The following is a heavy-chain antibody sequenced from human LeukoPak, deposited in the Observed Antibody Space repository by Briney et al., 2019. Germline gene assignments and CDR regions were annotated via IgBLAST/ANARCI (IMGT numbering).Heavy chain of an antibody. CDR3: VRQGWIASRPAYCDN. CDR2: IYPSDSDT. Sequence: GESLKISCKSSGYKLTSYWIGRGRQMPGKGVEGVGIIYPSDSDTRHSTSFQGQVRLSADKSNSAAYLQWSSLKASDTAMYYCVRQGWIASRPAYCDNWGQGTLVTVSS. J-gene: IGHJ4*02. D-gene: IGHD2-21*01. CDR1: GYKLTSYW. V-gene: IGHV5-51*01.